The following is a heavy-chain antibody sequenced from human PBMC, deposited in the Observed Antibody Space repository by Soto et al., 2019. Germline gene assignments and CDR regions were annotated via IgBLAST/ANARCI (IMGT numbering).Heavy chain of an antibody. J-gene: IGHJ4*02. CDR3: ARVMYSSSWTERRGFDY. CDR1: GFTFSSYS. CDR2: ISSSSSYI. Sequence: GGSLRLSCAASGFTFSSYSMNWVRQAPGKGLEWVSSISSSSSYIYYADSVKGRFTISRDNAKNSLYLQMNSLRAEDTAVYYCARVMYSSSWTERRGFDYWGQGTLVTVSS. V-gene: IGHV3-21*01. D-gene: IGHD6-13*01.